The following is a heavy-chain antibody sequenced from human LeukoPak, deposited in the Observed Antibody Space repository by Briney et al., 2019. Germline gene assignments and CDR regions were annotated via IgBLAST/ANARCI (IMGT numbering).Heavy chain of an antibody. J-gene: IGHJ5*02. CDR2: ISGSGGST. V-gene: IGHV3-23*01. D-gene: IGHD1-26*01. CDR3: AKDPSPGAGGTDNWFDP. Sequence: PGRSLRLSCAASGFTFSSYAMSWVRQAPGKGLEWVSAISGSGGSTYYADSVKGRFTISRDNSKNTLYLQMNSLRAEDTAVYYCAKDPSPGAGGTDNWFDPWGQGTLVTVSS. CDR1: GFTFSSYA.